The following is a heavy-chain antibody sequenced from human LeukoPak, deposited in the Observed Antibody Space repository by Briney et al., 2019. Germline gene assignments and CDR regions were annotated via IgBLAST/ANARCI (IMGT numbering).Heavy chain of an antibody. V-gene: IGHV3-23*01. CDR3: AKYAVVGTPFFDY. Sequence: PGGFLRLSCAASGFTFSNHVMSWVRPAPGKGLEWVSAISDSGDSTYYADSVKGRFTNSRDNSKNTLYLQMSSLRAEDTAVYYCAKYAVVGTPFFDYWGQGTLVTISS. J-gene: IGHJ4*02. CDR2: ISDSGDST. D-gene: IGHD2-15*01. CDR1: GFTFSNHV.